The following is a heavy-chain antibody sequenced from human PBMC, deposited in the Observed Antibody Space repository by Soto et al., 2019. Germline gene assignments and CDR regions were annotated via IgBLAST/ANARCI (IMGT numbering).Heavy chain of an antibody. CDR1: GITISNYP. CDR2: ISGSGDRT. CDR3: VKDDGGYPSTAPP. V-gene: IGHV3-23*01. Sequence: EVQLLESGGGLVQPGGSLRLSCAASGITISNYPMSWVRQAPGKGLDWVSGISGSGDRTYYADSAKGRFTISKDISGNSLSLQLDRLGGEDTAVYFCVKDDGGYPSTAPPWGQGTLVTVSS. D-gene: IGHD3-22*01. J-gene: IGHJ5*02.